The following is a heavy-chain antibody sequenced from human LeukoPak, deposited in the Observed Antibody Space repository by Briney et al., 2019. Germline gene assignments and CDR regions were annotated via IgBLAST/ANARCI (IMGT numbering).Heavy chain of an antibody. CDR1: GFTFSSYA. J-gene: IGHJ4*02. D-gene: IGHD6-13*01. CDR3: ATAPLYGSSWYFRGYFDD. CDR2: ISGSGGST. Sequence: GGSLRLSCAASGFTFSSYAMSWVRQAPGKGLEWVSAISGSGGSTYYADSVKGRFTISRDNSKNTLYLQMNSLTTEDTAVYYCATAPLYGSSWYFRGYFDDWGQGTMVTVSS. V-gene: IGHV3-23*01.